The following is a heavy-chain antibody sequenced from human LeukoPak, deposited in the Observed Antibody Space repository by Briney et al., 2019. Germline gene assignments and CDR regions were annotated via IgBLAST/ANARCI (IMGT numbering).Heavy chain of an antibody. J-gene: IGHJ4*02. D-gene: IGHD3-22*01. CDR2: IYYGGST. CDR3: ARHLRPFDSNGWQLNDY. Sequence: SETLSLTCTVSGVSISNYYWSWIRQSPGKGLECVGSIYYGGSTYYNPSLKSRVTISVDTSKNQFSLKLSSVTAADTAVYYCARHLRPFDSNGWQLNDYWGQGTLVTVSS. CDR1: GVSISNYY. V-gene: IGHV4-59*05.